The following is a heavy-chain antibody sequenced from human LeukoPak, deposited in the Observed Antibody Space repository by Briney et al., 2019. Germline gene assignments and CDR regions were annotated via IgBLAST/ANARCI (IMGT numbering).Heavy chain of an antibody. CDR3: ARRVVAGTTLDL. V-gene: IGHV4-39*01. CDR2: IFHDGTT. CDR1: GGSISSPNSY. J-gene: IGHJ5*02. D-gene: IGHD6-19*01. Sequence: PSETLSLTCTVSGGSISSPNSYWGWIRQPPGKGLEWIGSIFHDGTTYYNASLKSRLTMSVDTSRNQFSLKLRSVTASDRAVYYCARRVVAGTTLDLWGQGILVTISS.